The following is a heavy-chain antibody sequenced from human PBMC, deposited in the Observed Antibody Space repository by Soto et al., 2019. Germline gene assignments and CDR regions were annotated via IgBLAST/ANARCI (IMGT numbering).Heavy chain of an antibody. Sequence: QLQLQESGSGLVKPSQTLSLTCAVSGGSISSGGFSWSWIRQPPGKGLEWIGYIYHSGSTYYSPSLKTRVTISVDRSNNQCPLTLSSVTAADTAVYYCAAGGGLPRYYWGQGTLVTVSS. V-gene: IGHV4-30-2*01. CDR1: GGSISSGGFS. J-gene: IGHJ4*02. CDR2: IYHSGST. CDR3: AAGGGLPRYY. D-gene: IGHD5-12*01.